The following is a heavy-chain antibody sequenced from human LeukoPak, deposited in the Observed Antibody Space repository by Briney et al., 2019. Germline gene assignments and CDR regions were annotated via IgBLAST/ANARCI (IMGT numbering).Heavy chain of an antibody. CDR3: ARVLSITGTPYYFDY. D-gene: IGHD1-7*01. J-gene: IGHJ4*02. CDR1: GASISGYY. Sequence: KPSETLSLTCTVSGASISGYYWSWIRQPAGKGLEWIGRIYNTGSTNYNPSLMSRVTMSIDTSKNQFSLKLRSVTAADTAVYYCARVLSITGTPYYFDYWGQGTLVTVSS. V-gene: IGHV4-4*07. CDR2: IYNTGST.